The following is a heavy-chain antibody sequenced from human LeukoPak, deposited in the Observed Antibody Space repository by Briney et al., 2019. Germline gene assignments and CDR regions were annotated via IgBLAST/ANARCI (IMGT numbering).Heavy chain of an antibody. CDR3: AKQSTARSLGE. D-gene: IGHD6-6*01. J-gene: IGHJ4*02. Sequence: GGSLRLSCAASGFTFGSYGMSWVRQAPGKGLEWVSFITPNADRTSYADSVEGRFTISRDNPRNTLYMQMNSLRAEDTAVYYCAKQSTARSLGEGGQGTLVTVSS. CDR1: GFTFGSYG. V-gene: IGHV3-23*01. CDR2: ITPNADRT.